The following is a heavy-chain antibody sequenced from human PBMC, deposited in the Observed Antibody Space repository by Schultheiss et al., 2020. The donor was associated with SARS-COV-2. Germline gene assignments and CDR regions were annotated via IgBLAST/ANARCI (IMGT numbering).Heavy chain of an antibody. J-gene: IGHJ4*02. CDR3: AKARPLTVVTGVDFDY. CDR2: INSDGSHT. V-gene: IGHV3-74*01. CDR1: GFTFRSYW. Sequence: GGSLRLSCAASGFTFRSYWMHWVRQAPGKGLVWVSRINSDGSHTTYADSVEGRFTISRDNAKNTLYLQMNSLRAEDTAVYYCAKARPLTVVTGVDFDYWGQGTLVTVSS. D-gene: IGHD4-23*01.